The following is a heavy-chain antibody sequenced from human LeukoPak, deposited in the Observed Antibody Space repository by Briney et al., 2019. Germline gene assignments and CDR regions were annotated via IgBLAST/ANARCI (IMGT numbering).Heavy chain of an antibody. D-gene: IGHD1-7*01. V-gene: IGHV3-21*01. CDR2: ISSSSSYI. CDR3: ARLGGITGTRGFDY. J-gene: IGHJ4*02. Sequence: GGSLRLSCAASGFTFSSYSMNWVRQAPGKGLEWVSSISSSSSYIHYADSVKGRFTISRDNAKNSLYLQMNSLRAEDTAVYYCARLGGITGTRGFDYWGQGTLVTVSS. CDR1: GFTFSSYS.